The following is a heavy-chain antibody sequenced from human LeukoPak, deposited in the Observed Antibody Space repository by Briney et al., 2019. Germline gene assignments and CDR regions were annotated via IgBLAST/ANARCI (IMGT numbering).Heavy chain of an antibody. J-gene: IGHJ6*02. CDR1: GVSISSYY. CDR3: ARDMTTVTTSPNYYYYYGMDV. V-gene: IGHV4-59*01. CDR2: IYYSGST. Sequence: PSETLSLTCTVSGVSISSYYWSWIRQPPGKGLEWIGYIYYSGSTNYNPSLKSRVTISVDTSKNQFSLKLSSVTAADTAVYYCARDMTTVTTSPNYYYYYGMDVWGQGTTVTVSS. D-gene: IGHD4-11*01.